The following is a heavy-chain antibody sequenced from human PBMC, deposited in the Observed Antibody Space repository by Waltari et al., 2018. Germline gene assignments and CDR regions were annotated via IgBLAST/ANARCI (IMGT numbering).Heavy chain of an antibody. V-gene: IGHV3-30-3*01. CDR3: ARDSSSWYDVGGYFDY. CDR2: ISYDGSNK. J-gene: IGHJ4*02. Sequence: QVQLVESGGGVVQPGRSMRLSCAASGFPFSSYAMHWVRQAPGKGLEWVAVISYDGSNKYYADSVKGRFTISRDNSKNTLYLQMNSLRAEDTAVYYCARDSSSWYDVGGYFDYWGQGTLVTVSS. CDR1: GFPFSSYA. D-gene: IGHD6-13*01.